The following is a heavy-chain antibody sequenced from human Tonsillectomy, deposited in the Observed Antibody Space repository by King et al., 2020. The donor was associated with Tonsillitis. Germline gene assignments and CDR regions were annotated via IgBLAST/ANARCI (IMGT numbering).Heavy chain of an antibody. CDR3: ARVNRSAGYSNSWYGFVDY. V-gene: IGHV4-30-2*01. CDR1: GGSISSGYYS. Sequence: QLQLQESGSGLVKPSQTLSLTCAVSGGSISSGYYSWSWIRQPPGKGLEWIGYIYLSGSTYYNPSLKSRVTMSVDTSKNQFSLKLSSATAADSAVYYCARVNRSAGYSNSWYGFVDYWGQGTLVTVSS. CDR2: IYLSGST. D-gene: IGHD6-13*01. J-gene: IGHJ4*02.